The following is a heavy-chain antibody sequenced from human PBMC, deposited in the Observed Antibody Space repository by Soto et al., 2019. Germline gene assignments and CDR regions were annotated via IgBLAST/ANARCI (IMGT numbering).Heavy chain of an antibody. J-gene: IGHJ6*02. CDR1: GFTFSSYG. V-gene: IGHV3-33*01. CDR2: IWYDGSNK. Sequence: VQLVESGGGVVQPGRSLRLSCAASGFTFSSYGMHWVRQAPGKGLEWVAVIWYDGSNKYYADSVKGRFTISRDNSKNTLYLQMNSLRAEDTAVSYCARDEAYYDFWSGSTFGLAPCYYGMDVWGQGTTVTVSS. D-gene: IGHD3-3*01. CDR3: ARDEAYYDFWSGSTFGLAPCYYGMDV.